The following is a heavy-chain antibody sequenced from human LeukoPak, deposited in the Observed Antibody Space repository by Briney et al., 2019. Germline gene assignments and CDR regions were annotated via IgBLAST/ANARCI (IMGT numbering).Heavy chain of an antibody. Sequence: SETLSLTCTVSGGSISSGDYYWSWIRQPPGKGLEWIGYIYYSGSTYYNPSLKSRVTISVDTSKNQFSLKLSSVTAADTAVYYCARDRYDYGGNSVWKHPGDYYYGMDVWGQGTTVTVSS. CDR2: IYYSGST. J-gene: IGHJ6*02. D-gene: IGHD4-23*01. V-gene: IGHV4-30-4*01. CDR1: GGSISSGDYY. CDR3: ARDRYDYGGNSVWKHPGDYYYGMDV.